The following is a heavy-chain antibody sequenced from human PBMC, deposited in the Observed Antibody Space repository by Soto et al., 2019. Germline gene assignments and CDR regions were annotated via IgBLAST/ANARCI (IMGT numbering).Heavy chain of an antibody. D-gene: IGHD3-10*01. CDR1: GGSISSSSYY. Sequence: SETLSLTCTVSGGSISSSSYYWGWIRQPPGKGLEWIGSIYYSGSTYYHPSLKSRVTISVDTSKNQFSLKLSSVTAADTAVYYCARHVPRQLLWFGGNNWFDPWGQGTLVTVSS. CDR2: IYYSGST. V-gene: IGHV4-39*01. CDR3: ARHVPRQLLWFGGNNWFDP. J-gene: IGHJ5*02.